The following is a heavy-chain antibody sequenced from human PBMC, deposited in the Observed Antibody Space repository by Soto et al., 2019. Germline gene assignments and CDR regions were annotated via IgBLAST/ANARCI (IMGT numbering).Heavy chain of an antibody. CDR1: GFIFSSYD. CDR2: LKQDGSEE. V-gene: IGHV3-7*01. Sequence: EVQLVESGGGLVQPGGSLRLSCVASGFIFSSYDMNWVRQAPGKGLEWVANLKQDGSEEYYVDSVRGRFTISRDNAKNSLYMQMNSLRVEDTTVYYCARKRGYGNGDTCYFTFDIWGQGTMVTVSS. J-gene: IGHJ3*02. D-gene: IGHD2-15*01. CDR3: ARKRGYGNGDTCYFTFDI.